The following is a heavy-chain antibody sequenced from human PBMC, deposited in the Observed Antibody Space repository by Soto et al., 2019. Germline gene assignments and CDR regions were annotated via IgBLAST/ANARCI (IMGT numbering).Heavy chain of an antibody. J-gene: IGHJ4*02. CDR2: IWYDGSNK. D-gene: IGHD3-22*01. CDR3: ARVQYYYDSSGYYY. V-gene: IGHV3-33*01. Sequence: QVQLVESGGGVVQPGRSLRLSCAASGFTFSSYGMHWVRQAPGKGLEWVAVIWYDGSNKYYADSVKGRFTISRDNSKNTLYLKMNSLRAEDTAVYYCARVQYYYDSSGYYYWGQGTLVTVSS. CDR1: GFTFSSYG.